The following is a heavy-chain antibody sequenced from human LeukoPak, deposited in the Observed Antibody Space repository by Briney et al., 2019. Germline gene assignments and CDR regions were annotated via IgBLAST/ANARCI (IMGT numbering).Heavy chain of an antibody. CDR2: MNPNSGNT. V-gene: IGHV1-8*02. CDR3: ARGRSSYDFDP. CDR1: GYTFTSYD. D-gene: IGHD5-12*01. J-gene: IGHJ5*02. Sequence: ASVKVSCKASGYTFTSYDINWVRQATEQGLEWMGWMNPNSGNTGYAQKFQGSVTITRNTSISTAYMELSSLRSEDTAVYYCARGRSSYDFDPWGQGTLVTVSS.